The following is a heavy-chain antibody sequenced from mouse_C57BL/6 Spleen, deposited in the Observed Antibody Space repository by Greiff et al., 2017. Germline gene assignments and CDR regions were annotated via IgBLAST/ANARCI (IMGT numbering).Heavy chain of an antibody. Sequence: EVKLMESGAELVRPGASVKLSCTASGFNIKDYYMHWVKQRPEQGLEWIGRIDPEDGDTEYAPKFQGKATMTADTSSNTAYLQLSSLTSEDTAVYYCTTAITTVVAQNFDVWGTGTTVTVSS. D-gene: IGHD1-1*01. CDR3: TTAITTVVAQNFDV. CDR1: GFNIKDYY. CDR2: IDPEDGDT. J-gene: IGHJ1*03. V-gene: IGHV14-1*01.